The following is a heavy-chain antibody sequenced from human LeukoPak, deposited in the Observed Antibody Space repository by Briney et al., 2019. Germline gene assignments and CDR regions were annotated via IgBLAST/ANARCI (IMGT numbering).Heavy chain of an antibody. CDR3: ARDWGYYYYYGMDV. CDR1: GFTFSSYW. J-gene: IGHJ6*02. Sequence: GGSLRLSCAASGFTFSSYWMHWVRQAPGKGPVWVSSISSSSSYIYYADSVKGRFTISRDNAKNSLYLQMNSVRAEDTAVYYCARDWGYYYYYGMDVWGQGTTVTVSS. D-gene: IGHD3-16*01. V-gene: IGHV3-21*01. CDR2: ISSSSSYI.